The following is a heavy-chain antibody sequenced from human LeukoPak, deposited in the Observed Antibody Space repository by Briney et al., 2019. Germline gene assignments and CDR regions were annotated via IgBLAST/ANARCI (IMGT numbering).Heavy chain of an antibody. J-gene: IGHJ5*02. D-gene: IGHD5-24*01. CDR3: ARAPSSYESGNGYPNLGWLDP. CDR1: GYPIGLDYY. CDR2: FHRGRI. Sequence: PSETLSLTCKVSGYPIGLDYYWVWIRQAPGRGLQRIGGFHRGRIQYNSALKSRVTISIDSSKNQFSLRMWPVTAADTAFYFCARAPSSYESGNGYPNLGWLDPWGQGALVTVSS. V-gene: IGHV4-38-2*02.